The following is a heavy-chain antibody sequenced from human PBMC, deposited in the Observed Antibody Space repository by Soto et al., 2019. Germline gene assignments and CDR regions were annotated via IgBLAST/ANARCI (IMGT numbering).Heavy chain of an antibody. CDR1: GFSFSTYG. J-gene: IGHJ4*02. D-gene: IGHD3-3*01. CDR3: AKDLHPGRENYHYGADS. CDR2: ISFDGSRK. Sequence: QVQLVESGGGVVQPGRSLRLSCAASGFSFSTYGMHWVRQAPGKGLEWVAIISFDGSRKHYVDSIRGRFTISRDNSGNTVYLQMNSLSAEDTAVYFCAKDLHPGRENYHYGADSWGPGVLVTVSS. V-gene: IGHV3-30*18.